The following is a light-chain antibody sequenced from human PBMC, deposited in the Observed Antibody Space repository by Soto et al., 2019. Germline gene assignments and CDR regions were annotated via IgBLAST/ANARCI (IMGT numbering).Light chain of an antibody. Sequence: DIQMTQSPSSLSASVGDRVTITCRASQSITRFLNWYQQKPGKAPKLLIYGASRLPSGVPSRFSGSGSGTDFTLTISSLQPEDFAIYYCQQNYSPPPVTFGQGTRLEI. CDR3: QQNYSPPPVT. J-gene: IGKJ5*01. CDR2: GAS. CDR1: QSITRF. V-gene: IGKV1-39*01.